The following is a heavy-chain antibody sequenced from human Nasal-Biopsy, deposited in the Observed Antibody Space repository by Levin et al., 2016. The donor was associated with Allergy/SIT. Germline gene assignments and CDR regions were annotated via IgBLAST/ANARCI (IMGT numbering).Heavy chain of an antibody. CDR1: GFSFSSYG. V-gene: IGHV3-33*01. D-gene: IGHD3-22*01. CDR3: ARDGLPGRDSSGPNYYYYGMDV. CDR2: LWYDGSEK. J-gene: IGHJ6*02. Sequence: GGSLRLSCAASGFSFSSYGMNWVRQAPGKGLEWVAVLWYDGSEKYYADSVKGRFTISRDNPKNTLYLQMNTLRAEDTAVYYCARDGLPGRDSSGPNYYYYGMDVWGQGTTVIVSS.